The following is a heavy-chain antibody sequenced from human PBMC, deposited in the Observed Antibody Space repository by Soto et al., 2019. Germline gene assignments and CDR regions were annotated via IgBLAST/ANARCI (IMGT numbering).Heavy chain of an antibody. D-gene: IGHD6-19*01. V-gene: IGHV1-69*13. CDR3: AGGRIVVAGSSAYYGMEV. Sequence: ASVKVSCKASGGTLSNTAFSWVRQAPGQGLEWMGGIIPVFGMVNYAHNFQGRLMITAEESMGTTYLELSSLRSEDTAVYYCAGGRIVVAGSSAYYGMEVWGQGTTVTVSS. CDR2: IIPVFGMV. CDR1: GGTLSNTA. J-gene: IGHJ6*02.